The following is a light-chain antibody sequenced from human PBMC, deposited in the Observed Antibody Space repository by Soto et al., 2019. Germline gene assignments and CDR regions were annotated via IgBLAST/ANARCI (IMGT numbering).Light chain of an antibody. J-gene: IGLJ2*01. V-gene: IGLV1-40*01. Sequence: QSVPTQPTSVSGAPRQRVTISCTGNSSNIGAGYDVHWYQQLPGTAPKLLIYGNNNRPSGVPDRFSGSKSGTSASLAITGLQAEDEADYYCQSYDSSLRDVVFGGGTKLTVL. CDR2: GNN. CDR1: SSNIGAGYD. CDR3: QSYDSSLRDVV.